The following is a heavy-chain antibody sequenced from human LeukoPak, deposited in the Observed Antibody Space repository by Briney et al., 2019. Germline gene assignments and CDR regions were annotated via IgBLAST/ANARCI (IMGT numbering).Heavy chain of an antibody. CDR1: GYTSTGYY. J-gene: IGHJ4*02. CDR3: ARVHMFYCSGGSCTQTAFDY. Sequence: ASVKVSCKASGYTSTGYYMHWVRQAPGQGLEWMGWINPNSGGTNYAQKFQGRVTMTRDTSISTAYMELSRLRSNDTAVYYCARVHMFYCSGGSCTQTAFDYWGQGTLVTVSS. V-gene: IGHV1-2*02. CDR2: INPNSGGT. D-gene: IGHD2-15*01.